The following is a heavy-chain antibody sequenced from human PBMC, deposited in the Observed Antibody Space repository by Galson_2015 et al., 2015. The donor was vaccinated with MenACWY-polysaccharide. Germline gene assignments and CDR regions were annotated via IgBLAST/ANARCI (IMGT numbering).Heavy chain of an antibody. Sequence: SETLSLTCPVSHASISSSYWSWNRQLDDKGLEYIGCIHATGSTAYHTSFRSRVAMSVDLPRNNFSLRLASVHASDTAIYYCARRSLDNWYFDLWGRGTLVIVSS. V-gene: IGHV4-4*07. CDR2: IHATGST. D-gene: IGHD1-1*01. CDR1: HASISSSY. J-gene: IGHJ2*01. CDR3: ARRSLDNWYFDL.